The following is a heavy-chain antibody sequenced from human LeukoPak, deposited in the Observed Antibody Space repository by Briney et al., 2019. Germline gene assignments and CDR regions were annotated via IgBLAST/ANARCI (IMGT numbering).Heavy chain of an antibody. CDR1: GFTFSSCG. D-gene: IGHD6-19*01. Sequence: PGGSLRLSCAASGFTFSSCGMHWVRQAPGKGLEWVAFIRYDGSNKYYADSVKGRFTISRDNSKNTLYLQMNSLRAEDTAVYYCAKDLFLAVAGTPDFQHWGQGTLVTVSS. J-gene: IGHJ1*01. CDR3: AKDLFLAVAGTPDFQH. V-gene: IGHV3-30*02. CDR2: IRYDGSNK.